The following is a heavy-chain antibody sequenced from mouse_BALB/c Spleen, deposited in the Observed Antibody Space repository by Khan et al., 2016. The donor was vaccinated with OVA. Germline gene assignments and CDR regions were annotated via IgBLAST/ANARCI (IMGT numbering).Heavy chain of an antibody. Sequence: QVQLQQSGPELVKPGASVKMSCKASGYTFTDYVINWVKQRTGQGLEWIGDIYSGSGSTYYNEKFKGKAKLTADKSSNTAYMQLSSLTFEDSAVYFCARGRYSVFAYWGQGTLVTVSA. CDR3: ARGRYSVFAY. CDR2: IYSGSGST. J-gene: IGHJ3*01. CDR1: GYTFTDYV. V-gene: IGHV1-77*01. D-gene: IGHD2-14*01.